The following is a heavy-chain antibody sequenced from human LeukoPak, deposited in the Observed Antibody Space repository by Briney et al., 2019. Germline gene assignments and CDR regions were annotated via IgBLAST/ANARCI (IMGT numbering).Heavy chain of an antibody. Sequence: SETLCLTCTVSGDSIKGFYWSWIRQPPGKGLEWLGYINYSGTTSRNPSLKSRVTISVDTSKTLSLKLTSVTAADTAVYYCARHDGGEGYLLDLWGQGTLVTVSS. J-gene: IGHJ4*02. CDR1: GDSIKGFY. CDR2: INYSGTT. V-gene: IGHV4-59*08. CDR3: ARHDGGEGYLLDL. D-gene: IGHD1-26*01.